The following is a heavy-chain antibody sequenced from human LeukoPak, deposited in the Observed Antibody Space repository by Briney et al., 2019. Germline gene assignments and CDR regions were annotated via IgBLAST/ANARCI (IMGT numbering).Heavy chain of an antibody. CDR3: ARDPVMEWELLYYHNYMDV. CDR1: GYTFTDSS. V-gene: IGHV1-18*04. D-gene: IGHD1-26*01. CDR2: ISVYNGKT. J-gene: IGHJ6*03. Sequence: GASVKVSCKASGYTFTDSSIHWVRQAPGQGLEWMGWISVYNGKTNYAQKLQDRVTMTRDTSTSIAHMELRSLRSDDTAVYYCARDPVMEWELLYYHNYMDVWGKGTTVTISS.